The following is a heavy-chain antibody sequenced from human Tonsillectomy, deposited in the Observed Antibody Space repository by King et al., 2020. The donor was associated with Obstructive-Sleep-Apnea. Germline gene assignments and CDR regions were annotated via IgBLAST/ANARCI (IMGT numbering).Heavy chain of an antibody. V-gene: IGHV3-23*04. Sequence: QLVQSGGGLVQPGGSLRLSCATSRFIFSSYAMSWVRQAPGKGLEWVSLISGSGDSTNYADSVKARFTISRDNSKNTLYLQMNSLRAEATAVYYCAKYPRAEFYYSGMDVWGQGTTVSVSS. CDR3: AKYPRAEFYYSGMDV. CDR1: RFIFSSYA. D-gene: IGHD1-14*01. J-gene: IGHJ6*02. CDR2: ISGSGDST.